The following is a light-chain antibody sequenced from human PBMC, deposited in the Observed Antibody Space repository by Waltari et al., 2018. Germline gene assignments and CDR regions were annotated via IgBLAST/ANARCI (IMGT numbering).Light chain of an antibody. CDR3: QQYYISPPT. CDR2: WAA. CDR1: QSVLHRSNNKNY. V-gene: IGKV4-1*01. J-gene: IGKJ2*01. Sequence: DIVMTQSPASLAVSLCERATINCRSSQSVLHRSNNKNYLVWYPQKPVQPPKLPIYWAATRASGVPDRCSGSVAGTDFTLTISSLQTEDVALYYCQQYYISPPTFGQGTKLEIK.